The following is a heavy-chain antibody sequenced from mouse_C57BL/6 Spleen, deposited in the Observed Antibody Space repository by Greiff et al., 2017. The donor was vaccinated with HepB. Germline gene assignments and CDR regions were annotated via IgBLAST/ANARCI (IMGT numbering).Heavy chain of an antibody. CDR3: GGGNPLFDY. Sequence: EVKLQESGPELVKPGASVKISCKASGYSFTGYYMNWVKQSPEKSLEWIGEINPSTGGTTYNQKFKAKATLTVDKSSSTAYMQLKSLTSEDSAVYYCGGGNPLFDYWGQGTTLTVSS. CDR1: GYSFTGYY. J-gene: IGHJ2*01. V-gene: IGHV1-42*01. CDR2: INPSTGGT. D-gene: IGHD6-1*01.